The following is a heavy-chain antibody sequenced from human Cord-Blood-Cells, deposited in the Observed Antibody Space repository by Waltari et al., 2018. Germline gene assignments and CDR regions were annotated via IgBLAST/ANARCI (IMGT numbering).Heavy chain of an antibody. V-gene: IGHV4-34*01. CDR3: ARVPGIDY. CDR1: GGSFSGYY. Sequence: QVQLQQWGAGLLKPSETLSLTCAVYGGSFSGYYWSWIRQPPGKGLEWIGEIHHSGSNYYTPSLKSRVTISVDTSKNQFSLKLSAVTAADTAVYYCARVPGIDYWGQGTLVTVSS. CDR2: IHHSGSN. D-gene: IGHD3-10*01. J-gene: IGHJ4*02.